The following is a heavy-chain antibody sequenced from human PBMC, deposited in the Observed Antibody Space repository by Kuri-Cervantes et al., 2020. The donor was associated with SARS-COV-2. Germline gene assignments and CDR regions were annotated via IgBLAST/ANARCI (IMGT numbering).Heavy chain of an antibody. CDR1: GFTFSSYA. V-gene: IGHV3-30*04. CDR2: ISYDGSNK. J-gene: IGHJ4*02. CDR3: AKGSSYYDSSGYGDFDY. Sequence: GESLKISCAASGFTFSSYAMHWVRQASGKGLEWVAVISYDGSNKYYADSVKGRFTISRDNSKNTLYLQMNSLRAEDTAVYYCAKGSSYYDSSGYGDFDYWGQGTLVTVSS. D-gene: IGHD3-22*01.